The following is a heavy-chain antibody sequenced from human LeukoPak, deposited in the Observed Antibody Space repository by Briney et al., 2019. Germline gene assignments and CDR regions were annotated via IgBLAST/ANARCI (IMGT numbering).Heavy chain of an antibody. Sequence: SETLSLTCTVSGGSINNYYWSWIRQPPGKGLEYIGYIYYSGITDYNPSLTNRVTISVDTSRNQFSLKLSSVTAADTAVYYCARGGGYDFASDYWGQGTLATVSS. CDR2: IYYSGIT. V-gene: IGHV4-59*08. D-gene: IGHD5-12*01. J-gene: IGHJ4*02. CDR3: ARGGGYDFASDY. CDR1: GGSINNYY.